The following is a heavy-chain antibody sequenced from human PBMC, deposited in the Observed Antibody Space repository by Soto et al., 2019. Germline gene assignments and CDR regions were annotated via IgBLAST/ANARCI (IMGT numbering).Heavy chain of an antibody. CDR1: GFTFSSYA. CDR2: ISGSGGST. Sequence: GGSLRLSCAASGFTFSSYAMSWVRQAPGKGLEWVSAISGSGGSTYYADSVKGRFTISRDNSKNTLYLQMNSLRAEDTAVYYCAKNPSSSWYNWTSAEYFQHWGQGTLVTVSS. V-gene: IGHV3-23*01. D-gene: IGHD6-13*01. J-gene: IGHJ1*01. CDR3: AKNPSSSWYNWTSAEYFQH.